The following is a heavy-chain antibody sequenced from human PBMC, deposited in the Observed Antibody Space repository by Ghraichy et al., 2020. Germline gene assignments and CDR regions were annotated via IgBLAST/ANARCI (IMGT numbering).Heavy chain of an antibody. V-gene: IGHV3-23*01. CDR1: GFTFSSYA. Sequence: GGSLRLSCAASGFTFSSYAMSWVRQAPGKGLEWVSAISGSGGSTYYADSVKGRFTISRDNSKNTLYLQMNSLRAEDTAVYYCAKGIFGGELRVGTHYYYYYGMDVWGQGTTVTVSS. D-gene: IGHD1-26*01. J-gene: IGHJ6*02. CDR3: AKGIFGGELRVGTHYYYYYGMDV. CDR2: ISGSGGST.